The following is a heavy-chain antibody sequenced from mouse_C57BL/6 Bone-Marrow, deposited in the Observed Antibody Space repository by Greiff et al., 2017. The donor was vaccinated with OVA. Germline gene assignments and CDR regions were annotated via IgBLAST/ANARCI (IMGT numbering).Heavy chain of an antibody. CDR3: ASSPLYYYGSSYDWYFDV. D-gene: IGHD1-1*01. V-gene: IGHV1-9*01. J-gene: IGHJ1*03. CDR2: ILPGSGST. CDR1: GYTFTGYW. Sequence: QVQLKQSGAELMKPGASVKLSCKATGYTFTGYWIEWVKQRPGHGLEWIGEILPGSGSTNYNEKFKGKATFTADTSSNTAYMQLSSLTTEDSAIYYCASSPLYYYGSSYDWYFDVWGTGTTVTVSS.